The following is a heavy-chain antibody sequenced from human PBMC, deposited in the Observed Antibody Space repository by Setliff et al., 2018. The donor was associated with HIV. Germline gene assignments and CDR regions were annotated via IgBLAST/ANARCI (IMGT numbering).Heavy chain of an antibody. CDR1: GGSIITSSHF. V-gene: IGHV4-39*01. CDR2: VYYSGSP. Sequence: SETLSLTCTVSGGSIITSSHFWGWVRQPPGKGLEWIATVYYSGSPSYNPSLKGRLSISVDTSNNQFSLKLTSVTAADTALYFRSAYEYWGQGTMVTVSS. CDR3: SAYEY. J-gene: IGHJ4*02. D-gene: IGHD3-3*01.